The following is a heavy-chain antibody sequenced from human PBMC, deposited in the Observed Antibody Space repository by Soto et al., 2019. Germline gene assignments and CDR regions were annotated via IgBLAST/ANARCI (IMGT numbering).Heavy chain of an antibody. CDR2: ISWNSGSI. CDR1: GFTFDDYA. D-gene: IGHD3-9*01. J-gene: IGHJ4*02. CDR3: ASGRGYDILTGYYPYFDY. Sequence: PGGSLRLSCAASGFTFDDYAMHWVRQAPGKGLEWVSGISWNSGSIGYADYVKGRFTISRDNAKKSLYLQMNSLRAEDTALYYCASGRGYDILTGYYPYFDYWGQGTLVTVSS. V-gene: IGHV3-9*01.